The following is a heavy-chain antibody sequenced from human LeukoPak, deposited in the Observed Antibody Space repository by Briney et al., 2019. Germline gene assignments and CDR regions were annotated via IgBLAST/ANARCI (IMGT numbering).Heavy chain of an antibody. Sequence: ASVKVSCKASGYTFTGYYMHWVRQAPGQGLEWMGWINPNSGGTNYAQKFQGRVTMTRDTSISTAYMELSRLRSDDTAVYYCARGTCSGGSCYSFDIWGQGTMVTVSS. CDR2: INPNSGGT. J-gene: IGHJ3*02. D-gene: IGHD2-15*01. V-gene: IGHV1-2*02. CDR3: ARGTCSGGSCYSFDI. CDR1: GYTFTGYY.